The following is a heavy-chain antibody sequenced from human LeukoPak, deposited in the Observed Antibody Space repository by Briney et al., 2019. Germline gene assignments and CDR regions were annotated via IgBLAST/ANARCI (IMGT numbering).Heavy chain of an antibody. D-gene: IGHD1-26*01. V-gene: IGHV4-59*08. CDR1: GGSISSYY. CDR2: IYYSGNT. J-gene: IGHJ4*02. CDR3: AIGATRGYFDY. Sequence: PSETLSLTCTVSGGSISSYYWSWIRQPPGKGLEWIGYIYYSGNTNYNPSLKSRVTISVDTSKNQFSLKLSSVTAADTAVYYCAIGATRGYFDYWGQGTLVTVSS.